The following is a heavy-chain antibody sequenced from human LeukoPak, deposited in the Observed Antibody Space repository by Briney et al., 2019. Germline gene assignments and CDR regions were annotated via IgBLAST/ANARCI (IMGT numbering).Heavy chain of an antibody. Sequence: GGSLRLSCAASRFTFSTYWMHWVRQAPGKGLVWVSRINSDGSSTSYADSVKGRFTISRDNGKNTLYLQMNSLRAEDTAVYYCASGADPNWYFDLWGRGTLVTVSS. V-gene: IGHV3-74*01. CDR3: ASGADPNWYFDL. CDR1: RFTFSTYW. D-gene: IGHD1-26*01. CDR2: INSDGSST. J-gene: IGHJ2*01.